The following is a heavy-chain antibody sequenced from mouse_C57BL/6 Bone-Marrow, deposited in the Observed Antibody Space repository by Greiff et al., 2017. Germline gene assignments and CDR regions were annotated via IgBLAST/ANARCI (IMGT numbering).Heavy chain of an antibody. D-gene: IGHD1-1*01. Sequence: VQLQQPGAELVKPGASVKLSCKASGYTFTSYWMHWVKQRPGQGLEWIGMIHPNCGSTNYNEKFKGKATLTVDKSSSTAYMQLSSLTSEDSAVYYCASANYYGSSPWGQGTLVTVSA. CDR2: IHPNCGST. V-gene: IGHV1-64*01. CDR1: GYTFTSYW. CDR3: ASANYYGSSP. J-gene: IGHJ3*01.